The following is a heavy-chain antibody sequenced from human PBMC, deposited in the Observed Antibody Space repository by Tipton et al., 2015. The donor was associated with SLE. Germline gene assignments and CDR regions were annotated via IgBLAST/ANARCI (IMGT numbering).Heavy chain of an antibody. Sequence: PGLVKPSETLSLTCTVSGGSISSHYWSWLRQPPGKGLEWIGYIYNIGSTNYIPSLKSRITISVDTSKTQFSLKLSSVTAADTAVYYCARSAGYGSNWAHFDYWGQGTQVTVSS. D-gene: IGHD6-13*01. CDR2: IYNIGST. CDR3: ARSAGYGSNWAHFDY. V-gene: IGHV4-59*11. CDR1: GGSISSHY. J-gene: IGHJ4*02.